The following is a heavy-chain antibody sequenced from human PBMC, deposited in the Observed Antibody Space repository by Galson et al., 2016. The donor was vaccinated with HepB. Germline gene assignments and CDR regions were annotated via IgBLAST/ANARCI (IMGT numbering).Heavy chain of an antibody. Sequence: SLRLSCAASGFTFSSSGMQWVRQGPGKGLEWVALIWHDGSNKYYADSVKGRFTISRDNSKNTLYLQVNSLSAEDAAVYYCARGRRNRGAVEVWGQGTMVTVSS. D-gene: IGHD1-14*01. V-gene: IGHV3-33*01. J-gene: IGHJ3*01. CDR1: GFTFSSSG. CDR2: IWHDGSNK. CDR3: ARGRRNRGAVEV.